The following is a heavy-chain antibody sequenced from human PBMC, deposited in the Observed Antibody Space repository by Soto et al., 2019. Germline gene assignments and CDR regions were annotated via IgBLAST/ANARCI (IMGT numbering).Heavy chain of an antibody. D-gene: IGHD5-12*01. Sequence: QVQLQESGPGLVKPSETLYLTCSVSGASVSSDVHFWSWVRQSPGKGLEWIGYVYHTGSVTYNPPLKSRVTLSVDTSRRQFSLRLASVTAADTAVYFCARVLSRDGYKDYFDSWGRGMSVTVSS. CDR2: VYHTGSV. V-gene: IGHV4-61*08. CDR1: GASVSSDVHF. CDR3: ARVLSRDGYKDYFDS. J-gene: IGHJ4*02.